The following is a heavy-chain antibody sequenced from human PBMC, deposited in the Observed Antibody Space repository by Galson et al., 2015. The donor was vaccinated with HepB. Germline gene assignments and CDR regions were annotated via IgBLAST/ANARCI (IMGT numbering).Heavy chain of an antibody. Sequence: SLRLSCAASGFTFSSYGMHWVRQAPGKGLEWVAVISYDGSNKYYADSVKGRFTISRDNSKNTLYLQMNSLRAEDTAVYYCAKEPSRGYDSALDYWGQGTLVTVSS. CDR2: ISYDGSNK. D-gene: IGHD5-12*01. J-gene: IGHJ4*02. CDR3: AKEPSRGYDSALDY. V-gene: IGHV3-30*18. CDR1: GFTFSSYG.